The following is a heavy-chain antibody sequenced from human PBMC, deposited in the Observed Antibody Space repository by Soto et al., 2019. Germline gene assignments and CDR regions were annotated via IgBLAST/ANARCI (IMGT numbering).Heavy chain of an antibody. CDR2: ISDSGGST. D-gene: IGHD6-19*01. CDR1: GFTFSTYP. V-gene: IGHV3-23*04. J-gene: IGHJ4*02. CDR3: AKEEYSSGWAGVFDY. Sequence: EVQLVESGGGLVQPGGSLRLSCAASGFTFSTYPMHWVRQAPGRGLEWVSAISDSGGSTYYADSVKGRFAISRDNSKNTLYLEMNSLRAEDTAVYYCAKEEYSSGWAGVFDYWGRGTLVTVSS.